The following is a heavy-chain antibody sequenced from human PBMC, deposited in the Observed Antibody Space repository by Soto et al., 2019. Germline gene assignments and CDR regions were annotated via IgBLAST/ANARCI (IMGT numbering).Heavy chain of an antibody. CDR1: GGSFSGYY. V-gene: IGHV4-34*01. D-gene: IGHD1-7*01. CDR3: ARGTGTTHWFDP. Sequence: PSETLSLTCAVYGGSFSGYYWSWIRQPPGKGLEWIGEINHSGSTNYNPSLKSRVTISVDTSKNQFSLKLSSVTAADTAVYYCARGTGTTHWFDPWGQGTLVTVSS. J-gene: IGHJ5*02. CDR2: INHSGST.